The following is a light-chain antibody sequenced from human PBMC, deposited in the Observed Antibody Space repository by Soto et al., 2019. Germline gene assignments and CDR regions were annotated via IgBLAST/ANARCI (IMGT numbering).Light chain of an antibody. CDR2: EVN. CDR3: FSFKTTSTHV. J-gene: IGLJ1*01. V-gene: IGLV2-14*01. Sequence: QSALTQPASLSGSPGQSVTISCTGTSSDIGAYDYVSWFQQHPGKAPKLMISEVNNRPSGVSNRFSGSKSGNTAYLTISGLQLEDEAAYFCFSFKTTSTHVFGTGTKVTV. CDR1: SSDIGAYDY.